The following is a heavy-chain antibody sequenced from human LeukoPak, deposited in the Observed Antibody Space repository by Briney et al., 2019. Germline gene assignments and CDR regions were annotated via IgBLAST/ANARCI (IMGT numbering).Heavy chain of an antibody. Sequence: ASVKVSCKVSGYTLTELSMHWVRQAPGKGLEWMGWISAYNGNTNYAQKLQGRVTMTTDTSTSTAYMELRSLRSDDTAVYYCARWGSSDFDYWGQGTLVTVSS. CDR2: ISAYNGNT. CDR3: ARWGSSDFDY. CDR1: GYTLTELS. D-gene: IGHD3-16*01. J-gene: IGHJ4*02. V-gene: IGHV1-18*01.